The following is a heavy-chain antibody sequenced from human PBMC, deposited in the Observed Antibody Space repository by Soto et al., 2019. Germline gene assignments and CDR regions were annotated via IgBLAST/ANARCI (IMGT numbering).Heavy chain of an antibody. Sequence: QVQLVQSGAEVKKPGASVKVSCKASGYTFTSYGISWVRQAPGQGLEWMGWISGYNGNTNYAQKLQGRVTMTTDTSTRTAYMELRSLRSDDTAVYYCARDGYCISTSCRHYDYYGMDVWGQGTTVTVSS. D-gene: IGHD2-2*03. CDR3: ARDGYCISTSCRHYDYYGMDV. CDR1: GYTFTSYG. J-gene: IGHJ6*02. V-gene: IGHV1-18*01. CDR2: ISGYNGNT.